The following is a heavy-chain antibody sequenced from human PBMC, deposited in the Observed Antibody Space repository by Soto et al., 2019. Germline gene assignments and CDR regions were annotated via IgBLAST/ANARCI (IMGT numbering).Heavy chain of an antibody. V-gene: IGHV3-30*03. CDR1: GFTFSSYG. CDR3: ASGSYFDY. J-gene: IGHJ4*02. D-gene: IGHD3-10*01. CDR2: ISYDGSNK. Sequence: QVQLVESGGGVVQPGRSLRLSCAASGFTFSSYGMHWVRQAPGKGLEWVAVISYDGSNKYYADSVKGRFAISRDNSKNSLYRQMNSRRAEDTVVYYCASGSYFDYWGQGTLVTVSS.